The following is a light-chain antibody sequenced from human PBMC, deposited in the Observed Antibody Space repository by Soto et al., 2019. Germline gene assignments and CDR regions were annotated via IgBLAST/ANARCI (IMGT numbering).Light chain of an antibody. Sequence: ERVMTQSPATLSVSPGERATLCCRASQSVSSNLAWYQQKPGQAPRLLIYGASTRATGIPARFSGSGSGTEFTLTISSLQSEDFAVYYCQQYNNWPPERTFGQGTKVDI. V-gene: IGKV3-15*01. CDR2: GAS. CDR1: QSVSSN. CDR3: QQYNNWPPERT. J-gene: IGKJ1*01.